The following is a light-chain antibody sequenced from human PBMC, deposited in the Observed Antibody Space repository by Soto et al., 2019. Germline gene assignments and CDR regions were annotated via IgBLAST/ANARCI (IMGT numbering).Light chain of an antibody. CDR2: DAS. Sequence: DIQMTQSPSSLSASVGDRVTITCQASQNINNYLNWYQQKPGRAPKLLIYDASNFEAGVPSRFSGIDSATYFTFTISRLQPEYIASYYCQQYKNLPTFGHGTRLQMK. J-gene: IGKJ5*01. V-gene: IGKV1-33*01. CDR3: QQYKNLPT. CDR1: QNINNY.